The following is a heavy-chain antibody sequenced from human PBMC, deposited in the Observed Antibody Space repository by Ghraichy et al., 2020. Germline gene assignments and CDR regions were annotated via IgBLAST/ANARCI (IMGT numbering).Heavy chain of an antibody. J-gene: IGHJ4*02. V-gene: IGHV3-7*01. CDR2: ISQDGSVK. D-gene: IGHD1-26*01. Sequence: GESLNISCAASGFILSDFWMHWVRQAPGEGPEWVALISQDGSVKYYVDSVKGRFTISRDNAKNSLHPEMSSLRVEDTALYYCVRSFGWVLDHWGQGNLVTVSS. CDR1: GFILSDFW. CDR3: VRSFGWVLDH.